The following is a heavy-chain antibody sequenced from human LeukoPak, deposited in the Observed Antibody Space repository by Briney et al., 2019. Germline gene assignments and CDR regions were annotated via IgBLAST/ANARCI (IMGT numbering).Heavy chain of an antibody. V-gene: IGHV1-18*04. Sequence: GASMKVSCKASGYTFTGYYIHWVRQAPGQGLEWMGWISAYNGNTNYAQKLQGRVTMTTDTSTSTAYMELRSLRSDDTAVYYCARDGLRYFDWSRDPYYYYYMDVWGKGTTVTISS. D-gene: IGHD3-9*01. J-gene: IGHJ6*03. CDR3: ARDGLRYFDWSRDPYYYYYMDV. CDR2: ISAYNGNT. CDR1: GYTFTGYY.